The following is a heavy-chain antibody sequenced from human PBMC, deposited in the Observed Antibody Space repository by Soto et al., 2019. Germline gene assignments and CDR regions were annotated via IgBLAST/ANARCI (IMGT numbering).Heavy chain of an antibody. V-gene: IGHV3-66*01. CDR1: GFTVSSNY. CDR3: ARDRKSHVNAFDI. J-gene: IGHJ3*02. CDR2: IYSGGST. Sequence: PGGSLRLSCAASGFTVSSNYMSWVRQAPGKGLEWVSVIYSGGSTYYADSVKGRFTISRDNSKNTLYLQMNSLRAEDTAVYYCARDRKSHVNAFDIWGQGTMVTVSS.